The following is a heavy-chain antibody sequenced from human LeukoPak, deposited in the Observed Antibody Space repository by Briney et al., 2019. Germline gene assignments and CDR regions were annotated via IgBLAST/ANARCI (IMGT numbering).Heavy chain of an antibody. J-gene: IGHJ5*02. V-gene: IGHV4-59*01. Sequence: SETLSLTCTASGGSISSYDWSWIRQPPGKGLEWIWYIYYSGSTNYNTSLKSRVSISVDTSKNPFYLKLSSVTAADTDVYYCARDRSSIAARTDNWFDPWGQGTLVTVSS. CDR3: ARDRSSIAARTDNWFDP. CDR1: GGSISSYD. CDR2: IYYSGST. D-gene: IGHD6-6*01.